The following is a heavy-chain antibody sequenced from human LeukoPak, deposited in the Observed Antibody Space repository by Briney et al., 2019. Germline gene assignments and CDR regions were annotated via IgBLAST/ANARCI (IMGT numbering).Heavy chain of an antibody. V-gene: IGHV3-7*01. CDR3: ARDPDDYVWGIFDY. CDR1: GFTFSSYW. Sequence: GGSLRLSXVVSGFTFSSYWMSWVRQAPGKGLEWVANIKQDGSEKKYVDSVKGRFTISRDNAQNSLYLQMNSLRAEDTAVYYCARDPDDYVWGIFDYWGQGTLVTVSS. D-gene: IGHD3-16*01. J-gene: IGHJ4*02. CDR2: IKQDGSEK.